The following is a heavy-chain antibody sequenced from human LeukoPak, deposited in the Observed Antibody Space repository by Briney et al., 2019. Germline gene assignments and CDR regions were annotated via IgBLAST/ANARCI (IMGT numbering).Heavy chain of an antibody. CDR2: ISWNSGSI. Sequence: SLRLSCAASGFTFDDYAMHWVRQAPGKGLEWVSGISWNSGSIGYADSVKGRFTISRDNAKNSLYLQMNSLRAEDTALYYCAKGVGATTSYAFDIWGQGTMVTVSS. V-gene: IGHV3-9*01. D-gene: IGHD1-26*01. CDR3: AKGVGATTSYAFDI. CDR1: GFTFDDYA. J-gene: IGHJ3*02.